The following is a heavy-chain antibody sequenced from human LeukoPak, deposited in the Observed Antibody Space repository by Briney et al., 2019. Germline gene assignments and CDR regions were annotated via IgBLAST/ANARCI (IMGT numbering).Heavy chain of an antibody. J-gene: IGHJ3*02. D-gene: IGHD3-16*01. V-gene: IGHV1-46*01. CDR1: GYTFTRYY. CDR3: ARPLAPVMLNAFDI. Sequence: HGASVKVSCKASGYTFTRYYMHWVRQAPGQGFEWMGIINPSGGSTSYAQKFQGRVTVTRDTSTSTVYMDLRSLRSEDTAVYYCARPLAPVMLNAFDIWGQGTMITVSS. CDR2: INPSGGST.